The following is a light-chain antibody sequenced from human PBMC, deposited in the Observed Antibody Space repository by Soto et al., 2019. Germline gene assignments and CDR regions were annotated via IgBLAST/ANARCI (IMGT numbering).Light chain of an antibody. V-gene: IGKV1-5*03. J-gene: IGKJ5*01. CDR2: KAS. Sequence: DIQMTQSPSTLSGSVGDRVTITCRASQTISSWLAWYQQKPGKAPKLLIYKASTLKSGVPSRFSGSGSGTDFTPTISSLQPEDFATYYCQQSYSTPITFGQGTRL. CDR3: QQSYSTPIT. CDR1: QTISSW.